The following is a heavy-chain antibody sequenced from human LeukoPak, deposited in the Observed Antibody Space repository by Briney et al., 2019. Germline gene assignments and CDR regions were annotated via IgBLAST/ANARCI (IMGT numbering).Heavy chain of an antibody. CDR3: ARDRRFWGRPNCELDY. V-gene: IGHV3-30-3*01. CDR1: GFTFSSYA. Sequence: PGGSLRLSCAASGFTFSSYAMHWVRQAPGKGLEWVAVISYDGSNKYYADSVKGRFTISRDNAKNSLYLQMNSLRAEDTAVYYCARDRRFWGRPNCELDYWGQGTLVTVSS. CDR2: ISYDGSNK. D-gene: IGHD3-16*01. J-gene: IGHJ4*02.